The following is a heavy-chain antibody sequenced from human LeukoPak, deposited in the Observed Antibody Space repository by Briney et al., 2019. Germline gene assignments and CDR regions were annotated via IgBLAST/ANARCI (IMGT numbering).Heavy chain of an antibody. D-gene: IGHD1-26*01. CDR3: ARDKIVGATHFDY. CDR1: GFTFSNYW. V-gene: IGHV3-7*01. Sequence: HPGGSLRLSCAASGFTFSNYWMSWVRQTPGKGLEWVANIKQDGSEKYYVDSVKGRFTISRDNAKNSLYLQMNSLGAEDTAVYYCARDKIVGATHFDYWGQGTLVTVSS. J-gene: IGHJ4*02. CDR2: IKQDGSEK.